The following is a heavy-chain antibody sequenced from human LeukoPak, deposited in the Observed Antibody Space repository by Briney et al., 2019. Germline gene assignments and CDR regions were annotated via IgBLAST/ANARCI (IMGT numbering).Heavy chain of an antibody. D-gene: IGHD4-17*01. CDR3: ATALASYGVWVGWFDP. Sequence: PSETLSLTCTVSGGSISSSSYYWGWIRQPPGKGLEWIGEINHSGSTNYNPSLKSRVTISVDTSKNQFSLKLSSVTAADTAVYYCATALASYGVWVGWFDPWGQGTLVTVSS. V-gene: IGHV4-39*07. CDR2: INHSGST. J-gene: IGHJ5*02. CDR1: GGSISSSSYY.